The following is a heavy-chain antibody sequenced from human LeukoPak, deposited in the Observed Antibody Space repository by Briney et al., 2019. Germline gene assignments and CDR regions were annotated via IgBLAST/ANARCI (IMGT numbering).Heavy chain of an antibody. D-gene: IGHD3-10*01. CDR1: GFTFSSYG. Sequence: GGSLRLSCAASGFTFSSYGMHWVRQAPGKGLEWVAFIRYDGSNKYYADSVKGRFTISRDNPKNTLYLQMNSLRAEDTAVYYCAKEAPRFSAATPGYFDYWGQGTLVTVSS. CDR3: AKEAPRFSAATPGYFDY. CDR2: IRYDGSNK. V-gene: IGHV3-30*02. J-gene: IGHJ4*02.